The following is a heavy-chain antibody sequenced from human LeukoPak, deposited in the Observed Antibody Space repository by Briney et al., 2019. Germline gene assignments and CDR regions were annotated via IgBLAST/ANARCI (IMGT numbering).Heavy chain of an antibody. CDR1: GFTFSSYA. D-gene: IGHD3-10*01. CDR2: ISYDGSNK. CDR3: AREGVTMVHYYYYGMDV. Sequence: PGGSLRLSCAASGFTFSSYAMHWVRQAPGKGLEWVAVISYDGSNKYYAGSVKGRFTISRDNSKNTLYLQMNSLRAEDTAVYYCAREGVTMVHYYYYGMDVWGQGTTVTVSS. J-gene: IGHJ6*02. V-gene: IGHV3-30*04.